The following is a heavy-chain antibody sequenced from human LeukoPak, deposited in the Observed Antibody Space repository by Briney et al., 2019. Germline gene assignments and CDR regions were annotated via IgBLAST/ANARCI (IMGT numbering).Heavy chain of an antibody. CDR3: AGNELESSVDYYAMDV. V-gene: IGHV6-1*01. J-gene: IGHJ6*02. CDR2: KDDRSKWYN. CDR1: GDSVSSNSAA. D-gene: IGHD3-22*01. Sequence: SQTLSLTCAISGDSVSSNSAAWNWIRQSPSRGLEWLGMKDDRSKWYNDYAVSVKSRITINPDTSKNQFSLQLNSVTPEDTAVYYCAGNELESSVDYYAMDVWGQGTTVTVFS.